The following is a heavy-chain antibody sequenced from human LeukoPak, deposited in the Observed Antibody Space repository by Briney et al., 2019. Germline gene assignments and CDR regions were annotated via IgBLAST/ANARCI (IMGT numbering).Heavy chain of an antibody. CDR2: ISGSGGST. CDR1: GFTFSNYA. D-gene: IGHD4-23*01. V-gene: IGHV3-23*01. Sequence: GGSLRLSCAASGFTFSNYAMNWVRQAPGKGLEWVSDISGSGGSTYYADSVKGRFTISRDNSKNTLYLQMSSLRVEDTAVYYLAKDRGPGGKVYWFDPWGQGTLVTVSS. J-gene: IGHJ5*02. CDR3: AKDRGPGGKVYWFDP.